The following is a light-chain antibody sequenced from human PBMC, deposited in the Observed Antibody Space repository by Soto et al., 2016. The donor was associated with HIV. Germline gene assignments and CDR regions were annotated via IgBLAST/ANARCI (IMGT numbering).Light chain of an antibody. CDR2: QDN. CDR1: KLGDKY. Sequence: SYELTQPPSVSVSPGQTASITCSGDKLGDKYAFWYQQEPGQSPVLLIYQDNKRPSGIPERFSGSNSGNTATLTISGTQAMDEADYYCQAWDSSTSVVFGGGTKADRP. CDR3: QAWDSSTSVV. J-gene: IGLJ2*01. V-gene: IGLV3-1*01.